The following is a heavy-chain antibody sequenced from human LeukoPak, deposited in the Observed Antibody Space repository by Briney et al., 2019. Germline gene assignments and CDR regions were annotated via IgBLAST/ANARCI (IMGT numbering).Heavy chain of an antibody. CDR1: GGSISSSNYY. CDR3: ARQGGSAYGFYYYYYYMDV. Sequence: SETLSLTCTVSGGSISSSNYYWGWIRQPPGKGLEWIGSIYYSRNTYYNPSLNSRPTISVDTSKNQFSLRLRSVTAADTAVYYCARQGGSAYGFYYYYYYMDVWGKGTTVTISS. D-gene: IGHD5-12*01. CDR2: IYYSRNT. V-gene: IGHV4-39*01. J-gene: IGHJ6*03.